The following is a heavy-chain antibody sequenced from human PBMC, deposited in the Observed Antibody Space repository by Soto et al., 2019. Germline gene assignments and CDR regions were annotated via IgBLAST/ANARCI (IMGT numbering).Heavy chain of an antibody. CDR3: ARDTRSKGSSGYVYYYYYGMDV. CDR1: GYSISSGYY. CDR2: IYHSGST. D-gene: IGHD3-22*01. V-gene: IGHV4-38-2*02. J-gene: IGHJ6*02. Sequence: SETLSLTCAVSGYSISSGYYWGWIRQRPGKGLEWIGSIYHSGSTYYNPSLKSRVTISVDTSKNQFSLKLSSVTAADTAVYYCARDTRSKGSSGYVYYYYYGMDVWGQGTTVTVSS.